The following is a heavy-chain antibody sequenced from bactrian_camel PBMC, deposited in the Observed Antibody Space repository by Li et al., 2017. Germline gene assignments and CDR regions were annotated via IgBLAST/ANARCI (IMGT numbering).Heavy chain of an antibody. CDR3: AATRTYGWGYCPNAYA. CDR2: HYTGTATT. CDR1: GGTNGNDC. Sequence: HVQLVESGGGSVQAGGSLILSCTVSGGTNGNDCVAWFRQAPGKDREAVAAHYTGTATTYVADSVKGRFAISSDNAENTLYLQMNSLTPEDTAMYYCAATRTYGWGYCPNAYAWGQGTQVTVS. D-gene: IGHD5*01. J-gene: IGHJ6*01. V-gene: IGHV3S54*01.